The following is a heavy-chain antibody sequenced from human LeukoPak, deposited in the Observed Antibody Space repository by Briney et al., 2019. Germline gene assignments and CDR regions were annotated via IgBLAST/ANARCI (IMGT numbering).Heavy chain of an antibody. D-gene: IGHD1-1*01. CDR3: ARCQLLAKHMDV. CDR2: IHISGGTI. J-gene: IGHJ6*03. CDR1: GFTFSNYE. V-gene: IGHV3-48*03. Sequence: AGSLRLSCAVSGFTFSNYEMNWVRQAPGKGLEWVSYIHISGGTIYYADSVKARFTISRDNTKNSLYLQMNSLRAEDTAVYHCARCQLLAKHMDVWGKGTTVTISS.